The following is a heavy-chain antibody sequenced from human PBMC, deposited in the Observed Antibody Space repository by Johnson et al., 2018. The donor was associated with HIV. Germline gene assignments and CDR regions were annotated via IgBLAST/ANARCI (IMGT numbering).Heavy chain of an antibody. Sequence: VQLVESGGGVVRPGGSLRLSCAASGFTFDDYGMSCVRQAPGKGLEWVSGINWNGGSTGYADSVKGRFTASRDNAKNTLYMQMNSLKAEDTAVYYCSKNSRSTDDARSAFDIWGQGTMVTVSS. V-gene: IGHV3-20*04. CDR2: INWNGGST. CDR1: GFTFDDYG. CDR3: SKNSRSTDDARSAFDI. D-gene: IGHD2-2*01. J-gene: IGHJ3*02.